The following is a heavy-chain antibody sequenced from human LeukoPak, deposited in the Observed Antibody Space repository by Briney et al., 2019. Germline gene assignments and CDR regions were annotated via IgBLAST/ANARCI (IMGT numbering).Heavy chain of an antibody. CDR2: ISSSGSTI. CDR1: GFTFSSYE. D-gene: IGHD5-18*01. V-gene: IGHV3-48*03. CDR3: AREGYSYGKGYFDY. J-gene: IGHJ4*02. Sequence: PGGSLRLSCAASGFTFSSYEMNWVRQAPGKGLEWVSHISSSGSTIYYADSVKGRFTISRDNAKNSLYLQMNSLRAEDTALYYCAREGYSYGKGYFDYWGQGTLVTVSS.